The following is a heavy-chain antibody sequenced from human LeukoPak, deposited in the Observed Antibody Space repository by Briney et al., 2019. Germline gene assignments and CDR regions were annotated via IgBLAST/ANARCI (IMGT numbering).Heavy chain of an antibody. CDR3: AKLSVTTVRYYYGMDI. J-gene: IGHJ6*02. V-gene: IGHV3-23*01. Sequence: GGSLRLSCAASGFTFSSYAMSWVRQAPGKGLEWVSAISGSGGSTYYADSVKGRFTISRDNSKNTLYLQMNSLRAEDTAVYYRAKLSVTTVRYYYGMDIWGQGTTVTVSS. D-gene: IGHD4-17*01. CDR2: ISGSGGST. CDR1: GFTFSSYA.